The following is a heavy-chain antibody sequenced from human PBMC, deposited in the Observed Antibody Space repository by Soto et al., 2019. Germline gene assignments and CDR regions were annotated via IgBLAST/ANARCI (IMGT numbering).Heavy chain of an antibody. CDR2: IDKSGIDS. Sequence: GPMRVSWAASGVRFSTYASNRVRQAPGKGLVWVAGIDKSGIDSTYADSVKGRFTSSRDNAKNTVYLQMNSLRVEDTAVYYCARGWFGPDVWGKGTTVTVSS. J-gene: IGHJ6*04. D-gene: IGHD3-10*01. CDR3: ARGWFGPDV. V-gene: IGHV3-74*01. CDR1: GVRFSTYA.